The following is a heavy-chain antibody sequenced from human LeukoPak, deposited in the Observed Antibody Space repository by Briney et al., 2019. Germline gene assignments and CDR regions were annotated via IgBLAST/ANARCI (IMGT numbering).Heavy chain of an antibody. Sequence: GGSLRLSCVASGFTFSTYSMTWVRQAPGKGLEWVSSISTSSSYIYYADSVKGRFTISRDNSKNTLYLQMNSLRAEDTAVYYCAKAGYSSSWYDYYYYMDVWGKGTTVTISS. D-gene: IGHD6-13*01. J-gene: IGHJ6*03. CDR1: GFTFSTYS. CDR3: AKAGYSSSWYDYYYYMDV. CDR2: ISTSSSYI. V-gene: IGHV3-21*04.